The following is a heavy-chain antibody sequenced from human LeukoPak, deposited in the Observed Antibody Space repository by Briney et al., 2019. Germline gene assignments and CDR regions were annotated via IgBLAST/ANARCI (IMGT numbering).Heavy chain of an antibody. V-gene: IGHV3-30*02. J-gene: IGHJ4*02. CDR3: AKSTGYSSSWPDY. CDR1: GFTFSSYG. CDR2: IRYDGSNK. Sequence: GGSLRLSCAASGFTFSSYGMHWVRQAPGKGLEWVAFIRYDGSNKYYADSVKGRFTISRDNSKNTLYLQMNSLRAEDTAVYYCAKSTGYSSSWPDYWGQGTLVTVSS. D-gene: IGHD6-13*01.